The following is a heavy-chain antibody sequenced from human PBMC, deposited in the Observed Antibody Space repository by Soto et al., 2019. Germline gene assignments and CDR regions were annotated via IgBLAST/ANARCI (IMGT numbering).Heavy chain of an antibody. J-gene: IGHJ5*02. Sequence: SETLSLTCTVSGGSISSSSYFWGWIRQPPGKGLEWIGSFYYGGSTYYNPSLKSRVTISVDTSKNTLYLQMNSLRAEDTAVYYCARDKSVTTMIGYNWFDPWGQGTMVTVSS. D-gene: IGHD3-10*02. CDR3: ARDKSVTTMIGYNWFDP. V-gene: IGHV4-39*07. CDR1: GGSISSSSYF. CDR2: FYYGGST.